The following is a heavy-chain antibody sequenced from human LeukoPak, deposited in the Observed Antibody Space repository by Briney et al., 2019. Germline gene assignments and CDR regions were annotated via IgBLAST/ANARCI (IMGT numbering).Heavy chain of an antibody. CDR3: AGGYSSSWSYYYYGLDV. V-gene: IGHV4-34*01. D-gene: IGHD6-13*01. CDR2: INHSGST. Sequence: SETLSLTCAVNGGSFSGYFWSWIRQPPGKGLEWIGEINHSGSTYYNASLKSRVTISVDTSKNQFSLKLRSVTAADTAVYYCAGGYSSSWSYYYYGLDVWGQGTTVTVSS. CDR1: GGSFSGYF. J-gene: IGHJ6*02.